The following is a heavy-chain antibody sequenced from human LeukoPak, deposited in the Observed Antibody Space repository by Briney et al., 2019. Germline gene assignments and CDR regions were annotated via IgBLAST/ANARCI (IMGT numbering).Heavy chain of an antibody. CDR1: GFTFSSYS. CDR3: ARGAFSSSWPRGGYFDL. CDR2: ISSSSSTI. J-gene: IGHJ2*01. D-gene: IGHD6-13*01. V-gene: IGHV3-48*01. Sequence: PGGSLRLSCAASGFTFSSYSMNWVRQAPGKGLEWVSYISSSSSTIYYADSVKGRFTISRDNAKNSLYLQMNSLRSEDTAVYYCARGAFSSSWPRGGYFDLWGRGTLVTVSS.